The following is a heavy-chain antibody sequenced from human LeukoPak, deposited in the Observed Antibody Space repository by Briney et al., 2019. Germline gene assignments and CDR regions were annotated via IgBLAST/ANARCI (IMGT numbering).Heavy chain of an antibody. CDR1: GFTFSSYS. Sequence: GGSLRLSCAASGFTFSSYSMNWVRQTPRKGLEWVSSISSSSSYIFYADSVKGRFTICRDNAKISLYLQMNSVRAEDTAVYYCARGGDTYYYDSSGYYSDYWGQGTLVTVSS. D-gene: IGHD3-22*01. CDR2: ISSSSSYI. CDR3: ARGGDTYYYDSSGYYSDY. J-gene: IGHJ4*02. V-gene: IGHV3-21*01.